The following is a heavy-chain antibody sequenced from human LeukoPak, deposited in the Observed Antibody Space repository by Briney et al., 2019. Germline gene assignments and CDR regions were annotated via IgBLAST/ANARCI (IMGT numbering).Heavy chain of an antibody. Sequence: PSETLSLTCTVSGGSISSYYWSWIRQPPGKGLNGIGYIYYSGSTNYNPSLKSRVTISVDTSKNQFSLKLSSVTAADTAVYYCARGRVVPAAMGFDYWGQGTLVTVSS. V-gene: IGHV4-59*01. J-gene: IGHJ4*02. CDR3: ARGRVVPAAMGFDY. CDR1: GGSISSYY. D-gene: IGHD2-2*01. CDR2: IYYSGST.